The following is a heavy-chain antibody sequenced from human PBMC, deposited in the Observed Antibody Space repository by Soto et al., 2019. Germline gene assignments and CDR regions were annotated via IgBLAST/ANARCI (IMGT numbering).Heavy chain of an antibody. Sequence: GGSLRLSCAASGFTVSSNYMSWVRQAPGKGLEWVSVIYSGGSTYYADSVKGRFTISRDNSKNTLYLQMNSLRAEDTAVYYCARGALGYSSGWYSPHYYYGMDVWGQGTTVTVS. V-gene: IGHV3-53*01. CDR2: IYSGGST. J-gene: IGHJ6*02. CDR3: ARGALGYSSGWYSPHYYYGMDV. D-gene: IGHD6-19*01. CDR1: GFTVSSNY.